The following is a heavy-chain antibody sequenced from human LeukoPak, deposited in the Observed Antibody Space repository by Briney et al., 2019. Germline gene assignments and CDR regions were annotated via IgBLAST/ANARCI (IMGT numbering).Heavy chain of an antibody. CDR1: GFSLSTSGMC. J-gene: IGHJ4*02. Sequence: SGPPLVKPTQTLTLTCSFSGFSLSTSGMCVSWIRQPPGKALEWLARIDWDDDKNYSTSLKTRLTISKGTSKNQVVLTMTNMDPVDTATYYCARIYRYCSTTICYVPDYWGQGTLVSVSS. V-gene: IGHV2-70*11. D-gene: IGHD2-2*01. CDR3: ARIYRYCSTTICYVPDY. CDR2: IDWDDDK.